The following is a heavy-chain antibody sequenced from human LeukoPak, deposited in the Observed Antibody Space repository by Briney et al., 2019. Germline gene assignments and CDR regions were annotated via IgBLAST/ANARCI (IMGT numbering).Heavy chain of an antibody. Sequence: GGSLRLSCAASGFTFSSYGMHWVRQAPGKGLEWVAFIRYDGSNKYYADSVKGRFTISRENAKNSLYLQMNSLRAGDTAVYYCARDKLGHGSGRPKRYYYYGMDVWGQGTTVTVSS. D-gene: IGHD3-10*01. CDR3: ARDKLGHGSGRPKRYYYYGMDV. CDR1: GFTFSSYG. V-gene: IGHV3-30*02. CDR2: IRYDGSNK. J-gene: IGHJ6*02.